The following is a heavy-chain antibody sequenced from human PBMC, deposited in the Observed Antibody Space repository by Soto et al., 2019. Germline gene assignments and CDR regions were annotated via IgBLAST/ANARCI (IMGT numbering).Heavy chain of an antibody. V-gene: IGHV3-30*18. CDR3: AKEWGVDDGSGDFSEYFDY. D-gene: IGHD3-22*01. J-gene: IGHJ4*02. CDR2: ISSDGNKK. CDR1: GFTFSADG. Sequence: VQLVQSGGGVVQPGRSLRLSCVASGFTFSADGMHWVRQAPGKGLEWVSAISSDGNKKDYGDSVKGRFTISRDNSKNTLYLQVNSLRAEDPAIYCCAKEWGVDDGSGDFSEYFDYWGQGTLVTVSS.